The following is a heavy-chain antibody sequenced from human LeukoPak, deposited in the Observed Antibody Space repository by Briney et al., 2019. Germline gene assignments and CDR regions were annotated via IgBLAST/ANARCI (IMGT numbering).Heavy chain of an antibody. V-gene: IGHV3-23*01. D-gene: IGHD4-17*01. J-gene: IGHJ4*02. Sequence: PGGSLRLSCAASGFTFNGYAMNWVRQAPGKGLEWVSAISDSGDNTYYADSVRGRFTISRDNAKNSLYLQMNSLRAEDTAVYYCARDKYGDYVIDYWGQGTLVTVSS. CDR3: ARDKYGDYVIDY. CDR2: ISDSGDNT. CDR1: GFTFNGYA.